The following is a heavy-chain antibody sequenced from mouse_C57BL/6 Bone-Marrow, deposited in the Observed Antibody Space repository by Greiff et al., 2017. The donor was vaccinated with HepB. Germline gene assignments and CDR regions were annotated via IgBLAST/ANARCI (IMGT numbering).Heavy chain of an antibody. CDR3: ARGVTTVVAHWYFDV. J-gene: IGHJ1*03. V-gene: IGHV1-55*01. D-gene: IGHD1-1*01. Sequence: QVQLQQPGAELVKPGASVKMSCKASGYTFTSYWITWVKQRPGQGLEWIGDIYPGSGSTNYNEKFKSKATLTVDTSSSTAYMQLSSLTSEDSAVYYGARGVTTVVAHWYFDVWGTGTTVTVSS. CDR2: IYPGSGST. CDR1: GYTFTSYW.